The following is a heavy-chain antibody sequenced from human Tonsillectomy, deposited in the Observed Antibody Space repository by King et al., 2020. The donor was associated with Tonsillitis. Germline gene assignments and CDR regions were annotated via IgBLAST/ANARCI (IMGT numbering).Heavy chain of an antibody. CDR1: GFSFSNYW. V-gene: IGHV3-7*03. D-gene: IGHD1-14*01. CDR2: IKQDGREK. J-gene: IGHJ4*02. Sequence: QLVQSGGGLVQPGGSLRLSCAASGFSFSNYWMYWVRQAPGRGLEGVAKIKQDGREKYYVDSVKGRFTISRDNAKNSLYLQMNSLRAEDTARYYCARVATTTDYFDYWGQGTLVTVSS. CDR3: ARVATTTDYFDY.